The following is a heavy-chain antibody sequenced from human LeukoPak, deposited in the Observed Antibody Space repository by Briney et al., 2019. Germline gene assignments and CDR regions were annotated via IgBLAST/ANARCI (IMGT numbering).Heavy chain of an antibody. CDR2: IQYDTGNK. V-gene: IGHV3-30*02. J-gene: IGHJ4*02. CDR1: GFTFSSFG. D-gene: IGHD3-10*01. CDR3: AKSGPRYGSGSFDY. Sequence: GGSLRPSCTASGFTFSSFGMHWVRQAPGKGLEWVAFIQYDTGNKYYADSVKGRFTISRDNSKNTLYLQLNRLRGEDTAVYYCAKSGPRYGSGSFDYWGQGTLVTVSS.